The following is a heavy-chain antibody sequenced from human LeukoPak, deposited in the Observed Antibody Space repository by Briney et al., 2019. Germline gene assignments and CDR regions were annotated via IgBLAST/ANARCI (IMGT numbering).Heavy chain of an antibody. CDR1: GYTFTSYD. CDR2: MNPNSGNT. Sequence: ASVKVSCKASGYTFTSYDINWVRQATGQGLEWMGWMNPNSGNTGYAQKLQGRVTITRNTSISTAYMELSSLRSEDTAVYYCARGNYYDFWSGYRPMAFDIWGQGTMVTVSS. V-gene: IGHV1-8*03. J-gene: IGHJ3*02. D-gene: IGHD3-3*01. CDR3: ARGNYYDFWSGYRPMAFDI.